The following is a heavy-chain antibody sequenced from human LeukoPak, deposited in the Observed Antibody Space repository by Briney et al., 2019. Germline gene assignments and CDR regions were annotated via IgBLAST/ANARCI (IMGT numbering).Heavy chain of an antibody. J-gene: IGHJ6*04. CDR3: ARDPTRIGYCSGGSCYGMDV. CDR1: GGSISSSNW. D-gene: IGHD2-15*01. Sequence: PSEALSLTCAVSGGSISSSNWWSWVRQPPGKGLEWIGEIYHSGSTNYNPSLKSRVTISVDKSKNQFSLKLSSVTAADTAVYYCARDPTRIGYCSGGSCYGMDVWGKGTTVTVSS. CDR2: IYHSGST. V-gene: IGHV4-4*02.